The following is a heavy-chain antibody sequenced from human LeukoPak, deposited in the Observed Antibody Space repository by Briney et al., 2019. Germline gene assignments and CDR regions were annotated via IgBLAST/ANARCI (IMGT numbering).Heavy chain of an antibody. CDR1: GGSISSYY. D-gene: IGHD2-15*01. Sequence: SETLSLTCTVSGGSISSYYWSWIRQPAGKGLEWIGEINHSGSTNYNPSLKSRVTISVDTSKNQFSLKLSSVTAADTAVYYCARGGAFVVVVAATPGFDYWGQGTLVTVSS. J-gene: IGHJ4*02. CDR3: ARGGAFVVVVAATPGFDY. CDR2: INHSGST. V-gene: IGHV4-34*01.